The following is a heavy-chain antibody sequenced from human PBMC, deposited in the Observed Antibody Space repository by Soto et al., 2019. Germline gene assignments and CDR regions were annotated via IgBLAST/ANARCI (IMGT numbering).Heavy chain of an antibody. V-gene: IGHV3-23*01. CDR2: ISGSGVST. CDR1: GFTFSNYA. J-gene: IGHJ6*04. D-gene: IGHD1-26*01. Sequence: GGSLRLSCAASGFTFSNYAISWVRQDPGKGLEWVSSISGSGVSTYYADSVKGRFTISRDNSKNTLYLQMNSLRAEDTAVYYCATYSGNYERYGVYYGMDVWGKGTTVTVSS. CDR3: ATYSGNYERYGVYYGMDV.